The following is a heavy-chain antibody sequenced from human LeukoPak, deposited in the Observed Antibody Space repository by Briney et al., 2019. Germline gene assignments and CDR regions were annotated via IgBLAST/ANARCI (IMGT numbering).Heavy chain of an antibody. V-gene: IGHV4-61*08. D-gene: IGHD6-19*01. CDR2: IYYSGST. J-gene: IGHJ4*02. CDR3: ARLYSSGCFDY. Sequence: SETLSLTCTVSGGSVSSGDYSWSWIRQPPGKGLEWIGYIYYSGSTNCNPSLKSRVTISVDMSKNQFSLKLTSVTAADTAVYYCARLYSSGCFDYWGQGTLVTVSS. CDR1: GGSVSSGDYS.